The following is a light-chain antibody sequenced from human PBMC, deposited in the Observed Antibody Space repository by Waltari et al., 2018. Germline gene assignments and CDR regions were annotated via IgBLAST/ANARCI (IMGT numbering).Light chain of an antibody. Sequence: DTQMTQSPSSLSASVVDRVTITCRASQRISHYLNWYQQKPGKAPKLVIYGASSLESGVPSRFSGSGSGTDFTLTITSLQPEDSATYYCQESYSSVFTFGGGTKVEIK. CDR2: GAS. CDR3: QESYSSVFT. V-gene: IGKV1-39*01. CDR1: QRISHY. J-gene: IGKJ4*01.